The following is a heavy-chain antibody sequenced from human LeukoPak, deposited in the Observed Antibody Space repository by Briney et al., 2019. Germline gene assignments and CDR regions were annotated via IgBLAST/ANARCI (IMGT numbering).Heavy chain of an antibody. CDR2: ISSSTNTI. CDR3: ARGGYGANDDAFDI. V-gene: IGHV3-48*02. J-gene: IGHJ3*02. D-gene: IGHD4-23*01. CDR1: GFTFSSYS. Sequence: GGSLRLSCAASGFTFSSYSMNWVRQAPGKGLEWVSYISSSTNTIYYADSVKDRFTISRDNAKNSLFLQMNSLRDEDTAVYYCARGGYGANDDAFDIWGQGTMVTVSS.